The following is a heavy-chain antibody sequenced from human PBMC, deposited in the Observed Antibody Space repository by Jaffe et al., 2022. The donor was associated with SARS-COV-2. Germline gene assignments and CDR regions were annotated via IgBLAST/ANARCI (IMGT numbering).Heavy chain of an antibody. D-gene: IGHD3-9*01. CDR2: IYTSGST. Sequence: QVQLQESGPGLVKPSQTLSLTCTVSGGSISSGSYYWSWIRQPAGKGLEWIGRIYTSGSTNYNPSLKSRVTISVDTSKNQFSLKLSSVTAADTAVYYCARGGYFDWFEAFDIWGQGTMVTVSS. V-gene: IGHV4-61*02. CDR1: GGSISSGSYY. J-gene: IGHJ3*02. CDR3: ARGGYFDWFEAFDI.